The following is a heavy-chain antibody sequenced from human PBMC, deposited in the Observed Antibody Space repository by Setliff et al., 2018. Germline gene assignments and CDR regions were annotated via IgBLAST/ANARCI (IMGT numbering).Heavy chain of an antibody. V-gene: IGHV3-7*01. CDR2: KKQDGSEK. CDR3: ARNGDVDTGFLGYYYYYYMDV. D-gene: IGHD5-18*01. CDR1: GFTFSSYW. J-gene: IGHJ6*03. Sequence: PGGSLRLSCAASGFTFSSYWMSWVRQAPGKGLEWVANKKQDGSEKYYVDSGKGRFTIARDNAKNSLYVQMNSRGAEDTAVYYCARNGDVDTGFLGYYYYYYMDVWGKGTTVTVSS.